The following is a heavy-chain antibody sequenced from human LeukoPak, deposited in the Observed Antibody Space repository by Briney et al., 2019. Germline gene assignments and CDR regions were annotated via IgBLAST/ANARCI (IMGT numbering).Heavy chain of an antibody. D-gene: IGHD6-6*01. CDR1: GFTFGTYS. CDR2: ISSSSTYK. V-gene: IGHV3-21*06. CDR3: AGGSSSSFRSFDY. Sequence: GGSLRLSCEASGFTFGTYSMHWVRQAPGKGLEWVSSISSSSTYKYHADSVKGRFTISRDNAKSSLFLEMNSLRAEDTAVYFCAGGSSSSFRSFDYWGQGTLVTVSS. J-gene: IGHJ4*02.